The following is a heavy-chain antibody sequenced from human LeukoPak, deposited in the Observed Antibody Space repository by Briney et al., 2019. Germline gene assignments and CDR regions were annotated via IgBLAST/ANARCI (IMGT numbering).Heavy chain of an antibody. CDR1: GGSFSGYY. V-gene: IGHV4-34*01. CDR2: INRSGST. CDR3: ARGGGWIVVVPAAMVWFDP. Sequence: SETLSLTCAVYGGSFSGYYWSWIRQPPGKGLEWIGEINRSGSTNYNPSLKGRVTISVDTPRNQFSLKLSSVTAADTAVYYCARGGGWIVVVPAAMVWFDPWGQGTLVTVSS. J-gene: IGHJ5*02. D-gene: IGHD2-2*01.